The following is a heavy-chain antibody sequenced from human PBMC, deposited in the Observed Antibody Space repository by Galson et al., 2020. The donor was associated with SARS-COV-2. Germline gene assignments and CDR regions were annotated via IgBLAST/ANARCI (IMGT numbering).Heavy chain of an antibody. CDR3: AKDRLWGRRGYSYGPWDY. CDR2: ISWNSGSI. D-gene: IGHD5-18*01. J-gene: IGHJ4*02. Sequence: GGSLRLSCAASGFTFDDYAMHWVRQAPGKGLEWVSGISWNSGSIGYADSVKGRFTISRDNAKNSLYLQMNSLRAEDTALYYCAKDRLWGRRGYSYGPWDYWGQGTLVTVSS. V-gene: IGHV3-9*01. CDR1: GFTFDDYA.